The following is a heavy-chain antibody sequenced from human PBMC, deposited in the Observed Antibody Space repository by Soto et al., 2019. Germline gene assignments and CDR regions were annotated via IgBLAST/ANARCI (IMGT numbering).Heavy chain of an antibody. CDR2: ISGTSNDI. Sequence: EVQLVESGGGLVKPGGSLRLSCAASGFTFSSYSLNWVRQAPGKGLEWVSSISGTSNDIYYADSVKGRFVISRDNARDSLYLQMYSLSAEDTAIYYCARDRQLIQDWFDPWGQGTLVTVSS. J-gene: IGHJ5*02. CDR1: GFTFSSYS. D-gene: IGHD1-1*01. CDR3: ARDRQLIQDWFDP. V-gene: IGHV3-21*01.